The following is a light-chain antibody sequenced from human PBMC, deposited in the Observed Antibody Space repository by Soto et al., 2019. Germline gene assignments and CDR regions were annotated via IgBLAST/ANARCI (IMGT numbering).Light chain of an antibody. CDR1: QIISNW. J-gene: IGKJ1*01. V-gene: IGKV1-5*03. CDR2: KAS. CDR3: QQYNNYWT. Sequence: DIQMTQSPSTLSASVGDRVTITCRASQIISNWLAWYQQKPGKAPKLLIYKASSLESGVPSRFSGSGSGTEFTLTISSLQPDDFATYYCQQYNNYWTFGQGTKVESK.